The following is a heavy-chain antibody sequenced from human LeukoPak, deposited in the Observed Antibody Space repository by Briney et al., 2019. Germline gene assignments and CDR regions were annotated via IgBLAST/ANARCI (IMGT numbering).Heavy chain of an antibody. D-gene: IGHD1-26*01. CDR1: GGSFSGYY. J-gene: IGHJ3*02. CDR2: INHSGRT. CDR3: ARVPRGRIQNHAFDI. Sequence: SETLSLTCAVSGGSFSGYYWTWIRQPPGKGLEWIGEINHSGRTNYNPSLKSRVIMSVDTSKNQFSLKLSSVTAADTAVYYCARVPRGRIQNHAFDIWGQGTMVTVSS. V-gene: IGHV4-34*01.